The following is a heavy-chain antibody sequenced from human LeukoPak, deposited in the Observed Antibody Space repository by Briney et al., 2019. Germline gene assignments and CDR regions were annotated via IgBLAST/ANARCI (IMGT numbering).Heavy chain of an antibody. CDR3: ASTSWELLDY. V-gene: IGHV3-53*01. Sequence: GGSLRLSCAASGFTFSSYEMNWVRQAPGKGLEWVSVIYSGGSTYYADSVKGRFTISRDNSKNTLYLQMNSLRAEDTAVYYCASTSWELLDYWGQGTLVTVSS. CDR2: IYSGGST. D-gene: IGHD1-26*01. CDR1: GFTFSSYE. J-gene: IGHJ4*02.